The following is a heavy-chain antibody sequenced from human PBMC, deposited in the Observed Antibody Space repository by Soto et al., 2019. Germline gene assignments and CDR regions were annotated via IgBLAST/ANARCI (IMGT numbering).Heavy chain of an antibody. D-gene: IGHD4-17*01. V-gene: IGHV4-31*03. CDR1: GGSISSGGYY. Sequence: SETLSLTCTVSGGSISSGGYYWSWVRQHPGKGLEWIGYIYYSGSTYYNPSPKSRVTISVDTSKNQFSLKLSSVTAADTAVYYCARETYGDYVGYFAPWGQGIQVTVSS. J-gene: IGHJ5*02. CDR3: ARETYGDYVGYFAP. CDR2: IYYSGST.